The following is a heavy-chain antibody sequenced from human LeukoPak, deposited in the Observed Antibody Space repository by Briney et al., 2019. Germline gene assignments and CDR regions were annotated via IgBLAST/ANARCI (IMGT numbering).Heavy chain of an antibody. CDR1: GFTFSSYA. V-gene: IGHV3-30*14. CDR2: TSFDGSDN. D-gene: IGHD3-10*01. J-gene: IGHJ5*02. CDR3: ARTMVRGVMRFDP. Sequence: GGSLRLSCAASGFTFSSYAMHWVRQAPGKGLKWVAVTSFDGSDNYYADSVKGRFTISRDNSKNTLYLQMNSLRAEDTAVYYCARTMVRGVMRFDPWGQGTLVTVSS.